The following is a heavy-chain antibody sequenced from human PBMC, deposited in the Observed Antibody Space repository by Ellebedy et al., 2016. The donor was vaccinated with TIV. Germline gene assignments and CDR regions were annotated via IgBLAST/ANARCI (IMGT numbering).Heavy chain of an antibody. Sequence: ASVKVSCXASGYTFTTYTMHWVRQAPGQRLEWMGWINAGNGDTKYSQKLQGRVTITRDTSASAAYMEMSSLRSEDTAVYYCALEVGCDTTTCHHQDYWGQGTLVTVSS. D-gene: IGHD2-21*01. V-gene: IGHV1-3*01. CDR2: INAGNGDT. CDR1: GYTFTTYT. CDR3: ALEVGCDTTTCHHQDY. J-gene: IGHJ4*02.